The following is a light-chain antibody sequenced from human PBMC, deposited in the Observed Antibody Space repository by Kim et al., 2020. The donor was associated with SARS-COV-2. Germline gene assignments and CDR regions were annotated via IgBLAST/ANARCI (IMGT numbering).Light chain of an antibody. Sequence: DIQMTQSPSTLSASVGDRVIISCRASESIGNWLAWYQQKPGKAPNLLIYDASSLQSGVPSRFSGIGSGTEFTLTINTLQSDDFATYYCQQYKGYSRTFGQGTKVDIK. CDR3: QQYKGYSRT. J-gene: IGKJ1*01. CDR1: ESIGNW. CDR2: DAS. V-gene: IGKV1-5*01.